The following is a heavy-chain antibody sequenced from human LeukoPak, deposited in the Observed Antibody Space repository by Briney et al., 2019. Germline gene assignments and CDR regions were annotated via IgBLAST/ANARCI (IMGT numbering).Heavy chain of an antibody. V-gene: IGHV3-11*04. CDR2: ISSSGSTI. D-gene: IGHD3-22*01. J-gene: IGHJ4*02. CDR3: ARGTKLGYYDSSGSLGY. CDR1: GFTFSDYY. Sequence: GGSLRLSCTASGFTFSDYYMSWIRQAPGKGLEWVSYISSSGSTIYYADSVKGRFTISRDNAKNSLYLQMNSLRAEDTAVYYCARGTKLGYYDSSGSLGYWGQGTLVTVSS.